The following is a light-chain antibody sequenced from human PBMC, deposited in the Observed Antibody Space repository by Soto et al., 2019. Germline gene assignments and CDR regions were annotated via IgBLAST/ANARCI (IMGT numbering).Light chain of an antibody. V-gene: IGKV3-15*01. CDR3: QQYYSYPPT. J-gene: IGKJ1*01. CDR1: QSVSSN. CDR2: GAS. Sequence: EIVMTQSPATLSVSPGERATLSCRASQSVSSNLAWYHQKPGQAPRLLIYGASTRATGIPARFSGSGSGTEFTLTISCLQSEDFATYYCQQYYSYPPTFGQGTKVDIK.